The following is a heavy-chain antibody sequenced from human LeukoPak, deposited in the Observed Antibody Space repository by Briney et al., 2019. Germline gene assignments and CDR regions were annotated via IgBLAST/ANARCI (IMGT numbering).Heavy chain of an antibody. J-gene: IGHJ4*02. Sequence: GGSLRLSCAGSGFTFSSYGMHWVRQAPGKGLEWVSYISSSRSTIYYADSVKGRFTISRDNAKNSLNLQMNSLRAEDTAVYYCAKGRGQQPPYFDYWGQGTLVTVSS. CDR3: AKGRGQQPPYFDY. V-gene: IGHV3-48*04. CDR1: GFTFSSYG. CDR2: ISSSRSTI. D-gene: IGHD6-13*01.